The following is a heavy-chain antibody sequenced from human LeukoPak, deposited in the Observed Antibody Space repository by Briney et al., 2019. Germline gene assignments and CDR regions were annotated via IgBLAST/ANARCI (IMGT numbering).Heavy chain of an antibody. CDR2: FDPEDGET. Sequence: ASVKVSCKVSGYTLTELSMHWVRQAPGKGLEWMGGFDPEDGETIYAQKFQGRVTMTEDTSTDTAYMELSSLRSEDTAVYYCATSSFGVGTFDYWGQGTLVTVSS. V-gene: IGHV1-24*01. D-gene: IGHD3-16*01. CDR1: GYTLTELS. J-gene: IGHJ4*02. CDR3: ATSSFGVGTFDY.